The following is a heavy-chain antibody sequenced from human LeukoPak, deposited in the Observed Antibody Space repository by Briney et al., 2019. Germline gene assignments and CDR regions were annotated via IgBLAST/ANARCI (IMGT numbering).Heavy chain of an antibody. V-gene: IGHV1-69*05. CDR3: ARGRYRSSSWYSRYYYYYMDV. Sequence: ASVKVSCKASGGTFSSYAISWVRQAPGQGLEWMGGIIPIFGTANYAQKFQGRVTITTDESTSTAYMELISLRSEDTAVYYCARGRYRSSSWYSRYYYYYMDVWGKGTTVTVSS. CDR2: IIPIFGTA. CDR1: GGTFSSYA. J-gene: IGHJ6*03. D-gene: IGHD6-13*01.